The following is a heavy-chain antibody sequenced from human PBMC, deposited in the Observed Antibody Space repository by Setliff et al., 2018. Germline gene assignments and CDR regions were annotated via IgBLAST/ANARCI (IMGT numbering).Heavy chain of an antibody. J-gene: IGHJ4*02. Sequence: ASVKVSCKASGYTFTSYYMHWVRQAPGQGLERMGIINPSGGSTSYAQKFQGRVTMTRDTSTSTVYMELSSLRSEDTAVYYCARVAYGDYGGVDYWGQGTLVTVPQ. CDR2: INPSGGST. D-gene: IGHD4-17*01. CDR3: ARVAYGDYGGVDY. V-gene: IGHV1-46*01. CDR1: GYTFTSYY.